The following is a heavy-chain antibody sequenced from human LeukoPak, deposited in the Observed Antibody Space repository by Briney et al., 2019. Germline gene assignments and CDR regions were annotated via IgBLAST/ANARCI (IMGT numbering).Heavy chain of an antibody. V-gene: IGHV3-74*01. CDR3: VRERNNFWSGHHSIFDS. Sequence: GGSLRLSCAASGFIFSDHWMHLVRQAPGKGLVWLSRINNDGSSTIYADSVKGRFTFSRDNAENTLFLEMSSLRVEDTAVYYCVRERNNFWSGHHSIFDSWGQGTLVTVSS. CDR1: GFIFSDHW. J-gene: IGHJ4*02. D-gene: IGHD3-3*01. CDR2: INNDGSST.